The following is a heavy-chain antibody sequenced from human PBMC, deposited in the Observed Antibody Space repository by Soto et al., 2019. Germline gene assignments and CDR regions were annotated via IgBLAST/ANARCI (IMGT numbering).Heavy chain of an antibody. CDR2: ISSSSENI. CDR1: GFSFRDHS. Sequence: GGSLRLSCVGSGFSFRDHSMNWVRQPPGKGLQWISYISSSSENIYYADSVKGRFTVSRDNAKNTLFLQMNSLRDDDSAIYYCARLPKGSVVTGWGEGWLVTVSS. CDR3: ARLPKGSVVTG. V-gene: IGHV3-48*02. D-gene: IGHD2-21*02. J-gene: IGHJ4*01.